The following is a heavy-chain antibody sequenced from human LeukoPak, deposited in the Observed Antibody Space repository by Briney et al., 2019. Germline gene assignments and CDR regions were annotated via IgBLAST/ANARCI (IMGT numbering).Heavy chain of an antibody. D-gene: IGHD2-2*01. CDR1: GYTFTSYA. CDR3: ARAEDCSSTSCYRGNWFDP. CDR2: INAVNGDT. V-gene: IGHV1-3*01. Sequence: GASVKVSCKASGYTFTSYAMHWVRQAPGQRLEWMGWINAVNGDTKYSQKFQRRVTITRDPSASTAYMELSSLRSEDTAVYYCARAEDCSSTSCYRGNWFDPWGQGTLVTVSS. J-gene: IGHJ5*02.